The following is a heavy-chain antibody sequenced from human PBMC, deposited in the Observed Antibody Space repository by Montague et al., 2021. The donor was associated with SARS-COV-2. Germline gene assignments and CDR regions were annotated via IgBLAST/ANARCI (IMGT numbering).Heavy chain of an antibody. CDR2: LYKDDCTT. CDR3: AKRDGYNPRNWSFDY. Sequence: SLRLSCAASGFIFRNYAMSWVRQAPGKGLEWISVLYKDDCTTEYAGSVKGRFTISRDNSKNTLYLQMNSLRAEDTALYYCAKRDGYNPRNWSFDYWGQGTLVTVSS. CDR1: GFIFRNYA. V-gene: IGHV3-23*03. D-gene: IGHD5-24*01. J-gene: IGHJ4*02.